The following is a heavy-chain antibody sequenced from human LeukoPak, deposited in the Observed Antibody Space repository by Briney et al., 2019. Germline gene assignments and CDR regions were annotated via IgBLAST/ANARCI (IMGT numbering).Heavy chain of an antibody. J-gene: IGHJ6*03. CDR2: ISSSSSTI. D-gene: IGHD3-9*01. Sequence: GGSLRLSCAASGFTLSNYEMNWVRQAPGKGLEWVSYISSSSSTIYYADSVKGRFTISRDNAKNSLYLQMNSLRAEDTAVYYCARDHGIRYFDWLPPDYYYYYYMDVWGKGTTVTVSS. CDR3: ARDHGIRYFDWLPPDYYYYYYMDV. V-gene: IGHV3-48*01. CDR1: GFTLSNYE.